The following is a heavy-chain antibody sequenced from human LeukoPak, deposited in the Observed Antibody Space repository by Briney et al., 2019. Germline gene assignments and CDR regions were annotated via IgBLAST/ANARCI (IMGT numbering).Heavy chain of an antibody. CDR1: GLSFSTYE. CDR2: IHSSRPIT. CDR3: VREAPDPFDY. J-gene: IGHJ4*02. V-gene: IGHV3-48*03. Sequence: AGSLRLSCTASGLSFSTYEMNWVRPAPGKGREWIAYIHSSRPITHYADSVKGRFTISGDNAKNSLYLHMTSLRAEDTAVYYCVREAPDPFDYWGQGTLVTVSS.